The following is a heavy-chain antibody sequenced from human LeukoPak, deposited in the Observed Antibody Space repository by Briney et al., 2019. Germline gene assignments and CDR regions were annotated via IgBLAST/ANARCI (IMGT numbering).Heavy chain of an antibody. CDR2: ITPDSGGT. Sequence: ASVKVSCKASGYTFTAQYLHWVRQAPGQGLEWMGWITPDSGGTKYAQKFQGRVTMTSDTSTNTGYMELSRVKSDDTAVYYCASLPRSSGSYYNYWGQGILVTVSS. D-gene: IGHD3-10*01. CDR3: ASLPRSSGSYYNY. J-gene: IGHJ4*02. CDR1: GYTFTAQY. V-gene: IGHV1-2*02.